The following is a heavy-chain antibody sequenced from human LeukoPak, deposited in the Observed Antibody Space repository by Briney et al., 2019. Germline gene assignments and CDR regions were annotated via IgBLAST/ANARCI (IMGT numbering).Heavy chain of an antibody. V-gene: IGHV4-59*01. J-gene: IGHJ5*02. CDR3: ARGYYYDSSGYADWFDP. CDR1: GGSISPYY. Sequence: SETLSLTCTVPGGSISPYYWSWLRQPPGKGLEWIGFISYSGSTTYNPSLKSRVTISVDTSKNQFSLKLSSVTAADTAVYYCARGYYYDSSGYADWFDPWGQGTLVTVSS. CDR2: ISYSGST. D-gene: IGHD3-22*01.